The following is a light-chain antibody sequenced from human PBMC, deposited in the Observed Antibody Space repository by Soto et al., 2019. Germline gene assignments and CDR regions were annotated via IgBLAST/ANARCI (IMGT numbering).Light chain of an antibody. CDR3: SSYTISSTLVV. J-gene: IGLJ2*01. CDR2: DVS. CDR1: SSDVGDYNY. V-gene: IGLV2-14*03. Sequence: QSALTQPASVSGSPGQSITISCTGSSSDVGDYNYVSWYQHHPGKAPTLMIYDVSDRPSGVSNRFSGSKSGNTASLIISGLQAEDEAEYYCSSYTISSTLVVFGGGTKLTVL.